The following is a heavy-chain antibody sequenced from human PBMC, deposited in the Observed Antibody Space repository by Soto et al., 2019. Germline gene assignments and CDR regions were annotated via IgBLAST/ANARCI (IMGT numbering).Heavy chain of an antibody. V-gene: IGHV3-74*01. CDR1: GFTYDYYW. Sequence: EVQLVESGGGLVQPGESLRLSCAASGFTYDYYWMHWVRQAPGKRLVWVSRIHSDGTSTTYADSVKGRFTISRDNVKNTLYLEMNSLRVEDRAVYYCARGDRGAFDLWGQGTVVTVSS. D-gene: IGHD1-26*01. CDR3: ARGDRGAFDL. J-gene: IGHJ3*01. CDR2: IHSDGTST.